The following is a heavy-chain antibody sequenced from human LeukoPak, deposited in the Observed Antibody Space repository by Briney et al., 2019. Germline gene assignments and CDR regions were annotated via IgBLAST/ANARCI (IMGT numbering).Heavy chain of an antibody. J-gene: IGHJ4*02. CDR2: IYYSGST. CDR1: GGSISSYY. Sequence: SETLSLTCTVSGGSISSYYWGWIRQPPGKGLEWIGSIYYSGSTYYNPSLKSRVTISVDTSKNQFSLKLSSVTAADTAVYYCARDGYYYDSSGYYRGWFDYWGQGTLVTVSS. D-gene: IGHD3-22*01. CDR3: ARDGYYYDSSGYYRGWFDY. V-gene: IGHV4-39*07.